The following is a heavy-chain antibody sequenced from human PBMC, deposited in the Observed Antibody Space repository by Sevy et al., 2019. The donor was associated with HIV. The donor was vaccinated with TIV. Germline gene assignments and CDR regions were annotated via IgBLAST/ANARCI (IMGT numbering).Heavy chain of an antibody. Sequence: GGSLKLSCAASGFTFSDYYMNWIRQAPGKGLQWVSSISSSGNTIYYADSVKGRFTISRDNAKNSLYLRMNSLRAEDTAVYYCAREFWKRFDYWGQGTLVTVSS. CDR3: AREFWKRFDY. CDR2: ISSSGNTI. V-gene: IGHV3-11*01. J-gene: IGHJ4*02. CDR1: GFTFSDYY. D-gene: IGHD3-3*01.